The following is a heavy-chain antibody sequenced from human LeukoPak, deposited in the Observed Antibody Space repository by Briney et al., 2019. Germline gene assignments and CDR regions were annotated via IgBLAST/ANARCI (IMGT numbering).Heavy chain of an antibody. CDR2: IIPILGIA. Sequence: SVKVSCKASGGAFSSYAISWVRQAPGQGLECMGRIIPILGIANYAQKFQGRVTITADKSTSTAYMELSSLRSEDTAVYYCARAPYSSSWYQNWFDPWGQGTLVTVSS. CDR1: GGAFSSYA. J-gene: IGHJ5*02. CDR3: ARAPYSSSWYQNWFDP. V-gene: IGHV1-69*04. D-gene: IGHD6-13*01.